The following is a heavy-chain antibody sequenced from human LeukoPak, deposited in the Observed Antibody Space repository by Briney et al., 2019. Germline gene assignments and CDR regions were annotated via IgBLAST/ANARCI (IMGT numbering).Heavy chain of an antibody. Sequence: SETLSLTCTVSGGSISSGGYYWSWIRQHPGKGLEWIGYIYYSGSTYYNPSLKSRVTISVDTPKNQFSLKLSSVTAADTAVYYCAREKGYSYGIDYWGQGTLVTVSS. CDR1: GGSISSGGYY. V-gene: IGHV4-31*03. D-gene: IGHD5-18*01. CDR2: IYYSGST. CDR3: AREKGYSYGIDY. J-gene: IGHJ4*02.